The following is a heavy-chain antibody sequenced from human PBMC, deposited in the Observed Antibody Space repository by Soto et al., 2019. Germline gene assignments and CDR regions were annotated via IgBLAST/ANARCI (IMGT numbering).Heavy chain of an antibody. J-gene: IGHJ5*02. CDR1: GYTFTGYY. CDR2: INPNSGGT. D-gene: IGHD3-10*01. V-gene: IGHV1-2*04. CDR3: ARADGSSLTRNWFDP. Sequence: QVQLVQSGAEVKKPGASVKVSCKASGYTFTGYYMHWARQAPGHGLEWMGCINPNSGGTNYAQKFQGWVTMTKDTFISTAYMELSRLRSDDTAVYYCARADGSSLTRNWFDPWGQGTLVTVSS.